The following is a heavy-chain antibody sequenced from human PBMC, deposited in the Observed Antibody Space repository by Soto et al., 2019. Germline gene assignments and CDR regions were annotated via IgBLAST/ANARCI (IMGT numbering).Heavy chain of an antibody. Sequence: PGGSLRLSCAASGFAFSSYWMHWVRQAPGKGLEWVSAISGSGGSTFYADSLGGRFTISRDNSKNILYLEMKSLRAGDTAMYYCAKTSSASGRECPGHWGQGAQVTVSS. D-gene: IGHD6-6*01. V-gene: IGHV3-23*01. CDR3: AKTSSASGRECPGH. CDR2: ISGSGGST. CDR1: GFAFSSYW. J-gene: IGHJ4*02.